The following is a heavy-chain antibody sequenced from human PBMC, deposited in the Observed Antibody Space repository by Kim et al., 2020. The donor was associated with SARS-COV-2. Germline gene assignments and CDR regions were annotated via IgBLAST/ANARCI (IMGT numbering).Heavy chain of an antibody. CDR2: LFSDSRT. CDR3: ARHDWFDS. CDR1: GFTVSADH. Sequence: GGSLRLSCAASGFTVSADHMSWVRQAPGKGLEWVSLLFSDSRTFYADSVKGRFTISRDDSRNTVYLEMNSLRPEDTAAYYCARHDWFDSWGHGTQVTVSS. J-gene: IGHJ5*01. V-gene: IGHV3-53*01.